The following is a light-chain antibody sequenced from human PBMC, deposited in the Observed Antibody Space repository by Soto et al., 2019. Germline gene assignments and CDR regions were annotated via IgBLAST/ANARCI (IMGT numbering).Light chain of an antibody. CDR2: EVS. CDR3: SSYTTSSTRV. Sequence: QSALTQPASVSGSPGQSITISCTGTSSDVGAYDYVSWYQQHPDKAPKLMIYEVSYRPSGVSNRFSGSKSVNTATLTISGLQAEYEADYYCSSYTTSSTRVFGTGTKVTVL. CDR1: SSDVGAYDY. J-gene: IGLJ1*01. V-gene: IGLV2-14*03.